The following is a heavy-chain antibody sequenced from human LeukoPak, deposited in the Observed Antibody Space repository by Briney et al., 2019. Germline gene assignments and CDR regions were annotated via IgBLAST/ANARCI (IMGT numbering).Heavy chain of an antibody. CDR1: GDSVSDYY. CDR2: LYTSGST. Sequence: PSETLSLTCTVSGDSVSDYYWSWIRQPAGKGLEWIGRLYTSGSTNYNPSLKSRVTMSSDTSKNQFSLKLSSVTAADTAVYYCAKILGSGVWYGFDIWGQGTMVTVSS. V-gene: IGHV4-4*07. CDR3: AKILGSGVWYGFDI. D-gene: IGHD7-27*01. J-gene: IGHJ3*02.